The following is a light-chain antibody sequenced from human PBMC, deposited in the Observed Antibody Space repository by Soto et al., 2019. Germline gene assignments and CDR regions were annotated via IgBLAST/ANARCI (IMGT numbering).Light chain of an antibody. Sequence: EIVVTQSPATRSLAPVERATLSCTASQSVSSYLAWYQQKPGQAPRLLIYDASNRATGIPARFSGSGYGTEFNLTISSLQPEDFAVYYCHQYDDGPYTFGQGTKVDIK. V-gene: IGKV3-11*01. CDR3: HQYDDGPYT. CDR1: QSVSSY. J-gene: IGKJ2*01. CDR2: DAS.